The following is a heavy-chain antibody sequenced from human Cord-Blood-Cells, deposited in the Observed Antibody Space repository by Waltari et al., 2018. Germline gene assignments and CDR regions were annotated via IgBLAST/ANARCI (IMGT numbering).Heavy chain of an antibody. CDR3: ARVVGYYDILTGYWIDY. D-gene: IGHD3-9*01. CDR2: IYSGGST. J-gene: IGHJ4*02. Sequence: EVQLVETGGGLIQPGGSLRLSCAASGFTVSSNYMSWVRQAPGKGLEWVAVIYSGGSTYYEDSVKGRFTISRDNYKNTLYLQMNSLRAEDTAVYYCARVVGYYDILTGYWIDYWGQGTLVTVSS. CDR1: GFTVSSNY. V-gene: IGHV3-53*02.